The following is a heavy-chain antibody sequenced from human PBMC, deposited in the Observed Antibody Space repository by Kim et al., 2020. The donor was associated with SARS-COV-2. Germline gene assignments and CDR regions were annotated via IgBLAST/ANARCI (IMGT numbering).Heavy chain of an antibody. CDR3: ARDSTSSRWDYYYGMDV. CDR1: GFTFSSYG. Sequence: GGSLRLSCAASGFTFSSYGMHWVRQAPGKGLEWVAVIWYDGSNKYYADSVKGRFTISRDNSKNTLYLQMNSLRAEDTAVYYCARDSTSSRWDYYYGMDVWGQGTTVTVSS. D-gene: IGHD2-2*01. CDR2: IWYDGSNK. J-gene: IGHJ6*02. V-gene: IGHV3-33*08.